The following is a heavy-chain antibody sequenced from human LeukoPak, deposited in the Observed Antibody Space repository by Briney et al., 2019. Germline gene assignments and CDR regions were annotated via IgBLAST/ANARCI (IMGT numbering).Heavy chain of an antibody. CDR2: ISSSSSYT. CDR3: ASYYGSGGYYNTIPFDY. J-gene: IGHJ4*02. Sequence: GGSLRLSCAASGFTFSDYYMSWIRQAPGKGLEWVSYISSSSSYTNYADSVKGRFTISRDNAKNSLYLQMNSLRAEDTAVYYCASYYGSGGYYNTIPFDYWGQGTLVTVSS. D-gene: IGHD3-10*01. CDR1: GFTFSDYY. V-gene: IGHV3-11*06.